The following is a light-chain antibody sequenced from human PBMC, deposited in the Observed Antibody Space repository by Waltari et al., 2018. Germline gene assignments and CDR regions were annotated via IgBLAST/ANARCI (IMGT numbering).Light chain of an antibody. V-gene: IGLV6-57*03. Sequence: FMLTQPHSVSESPGKRVTISCTRSRGSIDRNYVQWYQQRPGSAPTTIIYENNRRPSGVPDRFSVSIDSSSNSASLVISGVKTEDEADYYCQSYNSTGWVFGGGTKLTVL. CDR1: RGSIDRNY. CDR2: ENN. J-gene: IGLJ3*02. CDR3: QSYNSTGWV.